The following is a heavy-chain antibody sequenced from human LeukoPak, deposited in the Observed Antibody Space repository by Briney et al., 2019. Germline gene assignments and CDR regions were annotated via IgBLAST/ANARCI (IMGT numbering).Heavy chain of an antibody. Sequence: SVKVSCKASGGTFSSYAISWVRQAPGQGLEWMGGIIPIFGTANYAQKFQGRVTITADESTSTAYMELSSLRSEDTAVYYCARVSVIEYCSSTSCHIERGWFDLWGQGTLVTVSS. D-gene: IGHD2-2*02. J-gene: IGHJ5*02. CDR1: GGTFSSYA. V-gene: IGHV1-69*13. CDR2: IIPIFGTA. CDR3: ARVSVIEYCSSTSCHIERGWFDL.